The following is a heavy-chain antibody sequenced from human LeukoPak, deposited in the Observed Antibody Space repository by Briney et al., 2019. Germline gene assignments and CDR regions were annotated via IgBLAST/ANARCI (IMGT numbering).Heavy chain of an antibody. CDR3: ARGNMGSSWADY. CDR1: GYTFTSYD. Sequence: ASVKVSCKASGYTFTSYDINWVRQATGQGLEWMGWMNPNSGNTGYAQKFQGRVTITRNTSISTAYMELSSLRSEDTAVYYCARGNMGSSWADYWGQGTLVTVSS. V-gene: IGHV1-8*03. D-gene: IGHD6-13*01. CDR2: MNPNSGNT. J-gene: IGHJ4*02.